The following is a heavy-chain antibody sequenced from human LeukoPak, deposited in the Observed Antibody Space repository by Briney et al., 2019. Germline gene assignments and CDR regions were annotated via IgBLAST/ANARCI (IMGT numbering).Heavy chain of an antibody. CDR3: AKVDNWKYGHHDF. CDR1: GFTFSSYA. D-gene: IGHD1-1*01. J-gene: IGHJ4*02. Sequence: GGSLRLSCAASGFTFSSYAMSWVRQAPGKGLEWFSSISGSDGTTYYADSVKGRFTISRDNSKYTLSLQMNSLRTEDTAVYYCAKVDNWKYGHHDFWGQGTLVTVSS. V-gene: IGHV3-23*01. CDR2: ISGSDGTT.